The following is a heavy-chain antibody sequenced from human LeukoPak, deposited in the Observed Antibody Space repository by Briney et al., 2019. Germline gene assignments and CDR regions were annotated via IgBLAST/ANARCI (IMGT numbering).Heavy chain of an antibody. D-gene: IGHD4-11*01. J-gene: IGHJ4*02. Sequence: GGSLRLSCAASGVIFSSYLMHWVRQAPGKGLVWLSRINSYGSSTSYADSGKGRFTIPRENAKNTLYLQMNSLRAEDTAVYYCASSGGNYAFLGFDSWGQGTLVTVSS. CDR3: ASSGGNYAFLGFDS. CDR1: GVIFSSYL. CDR2: INSYGSST. V-gene: IGHV3-74*01.